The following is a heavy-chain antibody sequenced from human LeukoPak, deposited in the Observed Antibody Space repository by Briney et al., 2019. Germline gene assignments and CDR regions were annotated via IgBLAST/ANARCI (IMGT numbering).Heavy chain of an antibody. D-gene: IGHD3-10*01. CDR1: GFTFSSYA. Sequence: GGSLRLSCAASGFTFSSYAMHWVRQAPGKGLEWVSGISWNSGSIGYADSVKGRFTISRDNAKNSLYLQMNSLRAEDTALYYCAKVGTMVRGAFDYWGQGTLVTVSS. V-gene: IGHV3-9*01. CDR2: ISWNSGSI. J-gene: IGHJ4*02. CDR3: AKVGTMVRGAFDY.